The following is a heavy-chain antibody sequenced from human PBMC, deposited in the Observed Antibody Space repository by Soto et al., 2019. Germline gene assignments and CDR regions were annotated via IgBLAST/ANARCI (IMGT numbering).Heavy chain of an antibody. CDR3: AGWRLGYNTSGSWVFDD. V-gene: IGHV1-18*04. D-gene: IGHD3-22*01. CDR2: ISAYNGNT. CDR1: GYTFTSYG. J-gene: IGHJ4*02. Sequence: ASLKVSCTASGYTFTSYGISWVRQAPGQGLEWMGWISAYNGNTNYAQKLQGRVTMTTDTSTSRASMELRSLSSDDTDVYSCAGWRLGYNTSGSWVFDDGGQGNLVTVYS.